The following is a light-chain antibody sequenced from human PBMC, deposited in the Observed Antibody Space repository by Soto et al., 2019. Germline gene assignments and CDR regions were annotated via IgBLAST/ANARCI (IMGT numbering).Light chain of an antibody. CDR1: QSVNNNY. CDR3: QQYGSSYT. Sequence: EIVLTPSPGTLSLSPGERATLSCRASQSVNNNYLAWYQQKPGQPPRLLIYGASSRAIGIPDRFSGGGSGKVFTLTISRLEPEDFAVYYCQQYGSSYTFGPGTKVDIK. V-gene: IGKV3-20*01. J-gene: IGKJ3*01. CDR2: GAS.